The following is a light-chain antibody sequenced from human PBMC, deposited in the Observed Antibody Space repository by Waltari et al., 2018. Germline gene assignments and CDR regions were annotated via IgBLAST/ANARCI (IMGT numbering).Light chain of an antibody. CDR1: SSDVGSYNL. CDR2: EGS. Sequence: QSALTQPASVSGSPGQSITISCPGTSSDVGSYNLVSWYQQHPGKAPKLMIYEGSKRPSGVSNRFSGSKSGNTASLTISGLQAEDEADYYCCSYAGSSTHYVFGTGTKVTVL. J-gene: IGLJ1*01. CDR3: CSYAGSSTHYV. V-gene: IGLV2-23*01.